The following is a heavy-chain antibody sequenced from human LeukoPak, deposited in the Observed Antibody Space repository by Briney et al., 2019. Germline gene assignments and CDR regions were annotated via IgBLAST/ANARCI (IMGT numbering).Heavy chain of an antibody. V-gene: IGHV1-2*02. CDR3: AREYYDILTGYPGRYFYFDY. Sequence: ASVKLSCKASGYTFTGYYMHWVRQAPGQRLEWMGWINPNSGGTNYAQKLQGRVTMTTDTSTSTAYMELRSLRSDDTAVYYCAREYYDILTGYPGRYFYFDYWGQGTLVTVSS. D-gene: IGHD3-9*01. CDR1: GYTFTGYY. CDR2: INPNSGGT. J-gene: IGHJ4*02.